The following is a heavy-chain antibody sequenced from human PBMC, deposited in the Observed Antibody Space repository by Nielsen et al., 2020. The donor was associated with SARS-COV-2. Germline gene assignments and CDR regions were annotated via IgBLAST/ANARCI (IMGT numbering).Heavy chain of an antibody. CDR1: GYSFTSYD. J-gene: IGHJ5*02. CDR2: IYPSVGST. CDR3: ARGAWLDP. Sequence: SVKVSCKASGYSFTSYDMHWVRQAPGQGLEWMGVIYPSVGSTIYAQKFQGRVSMTRDTSTSTVSMELRSLRSEDTAVYYCARGAWLDPWGQGTLVSVSS. D-gene: IGHD1-26*01. V-gene: IGHV1-46*01.